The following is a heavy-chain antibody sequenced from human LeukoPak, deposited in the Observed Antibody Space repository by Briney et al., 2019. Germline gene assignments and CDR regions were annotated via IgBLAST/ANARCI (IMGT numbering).Heavy chain of an antibody. CDR3: AKKTPGNYPYDY. D-gene: IGHD3-22*01. CDR2: SGNAGDT. CDR1: GFTFDVSA. Sequence: GGSLRLSCAASGFTFDVSAMNWIRQAPGKGLEWVSASGNAGDTYYADSVKGRFTISRDNSKKMLFPQMTSLRAEDTAVYYCAKKTPGNYPYDYWGQGTLVTVSP. V-gene: IGHV3-23*01. J-gene: IGHJ4*02.